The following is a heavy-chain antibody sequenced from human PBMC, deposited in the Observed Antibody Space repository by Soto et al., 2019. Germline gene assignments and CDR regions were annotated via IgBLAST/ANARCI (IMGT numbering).Heavy chain of an antibody. D-gene: IGHD3-22*01. V-gene: IGHV1-18*01. CDR2: ISAHNGDT. Sequence: ASVKVSCKASGYTFTNYGFSWVRQAPGQGLEWMGWISAHNGDTKYAQEFQGRVTMTTDTFTSTAYMELRSLRSDDTAVYYCARDISYGYETSGYYNFDYWGQGTLVTVSS. CDR1: GYTFTNYG. J-gene: IGHJ4*02. CDR3: ARDISYGYETSGYYNFDY.